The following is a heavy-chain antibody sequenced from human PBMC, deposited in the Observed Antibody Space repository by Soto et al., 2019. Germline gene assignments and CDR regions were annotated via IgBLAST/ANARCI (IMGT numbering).Heavy chain of an antibody. V-gene: IGHV1-46*01. J-gene: IGHJ4*02. CDR3: ARVAHQSLDY. Sequence: ASVKVSCKTSGYTFTNYHIHWVRQAPGQGLEWLGIINPSDGGTGYAQKFQGRVTMTRDTSTGTVYMDMSSLRSEDTAVYYCARVAHQSLDYWGLGTLVTVSS. D-gene: IGHD5-12*01. CDR2: INPSDGGT. CDR1: GYTFTNYH.